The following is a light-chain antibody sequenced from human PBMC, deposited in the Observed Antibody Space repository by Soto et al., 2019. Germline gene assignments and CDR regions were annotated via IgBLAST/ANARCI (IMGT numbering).Light chain of an antibody. V-gene: IGKV3-20*01. CDR2: GAS. CDR3: QQYGSSPRT. J-gene: IGKJ1*01. Sequence: EIVLTQSPGTLSLSPGERATLSCRAGQSVVSNYLAWYQQKPGQAPRLLIYGASSRATGIPDRFSGSGSGTDFTLTISRLEPEDFAGYYCQQYGSSPRTFGQGTKVEIK. CDR1: QSVVSNY.